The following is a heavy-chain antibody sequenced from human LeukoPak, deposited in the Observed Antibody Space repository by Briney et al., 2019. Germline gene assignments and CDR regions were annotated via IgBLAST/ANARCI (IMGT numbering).Heavy chain of an antibody. V-gene: IGHV3-33*01. Sequence: GGSLGLSCEASGFTFSSYGMHWVRQAPGKGLEWVAVIWYDGSDKYYADSVKGRFSISRDNSKNTLYLQMNSLRAEDTAVYYCARELPPVVNFYFDSWGQGTLVTVSS. CDR2: IWYDGSDK. CDR3: ARELPPVVNFYFDS. J-gene: IGHJ4*02. CDR1: GFTFSSYG. D-gene: IGHD3-22*01.